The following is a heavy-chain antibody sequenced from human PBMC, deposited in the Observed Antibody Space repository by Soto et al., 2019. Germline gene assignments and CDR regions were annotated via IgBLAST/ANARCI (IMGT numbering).Heavy chain of an antibody. CDR2: ISDYNGNT. J-gene: IGHJ6*02. V-gene: IGHV1-18*01. CDR3: AREGYYSGSGTYSPPRYYGMDA. D-gene: IGHD3-10*01. CDR1: GYRFIDYG. Sequence: QVRLEQSGAEVKQPGASVKVSCKASGYRFIDYGITWVRQAPGQGLEWMGWISDYNGNTHYGKKFQGRVTMTTDTSTRTAYMERKSLRSDDTAVYFCAREGYYSGSGTYSPPRYYGMDAWGQGTTVTVSS.